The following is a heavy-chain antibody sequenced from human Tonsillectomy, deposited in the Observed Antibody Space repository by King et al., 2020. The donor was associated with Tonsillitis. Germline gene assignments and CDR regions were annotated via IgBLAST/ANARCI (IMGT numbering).Heavy chain of an antibody. CDR1: GGSISSGSYY. CDR3: ARGMTYYYFDY. Sequence: LQLQESGPGLVKPSETLSLTCTVSGGSISSGSYYWGWIRQPPGKGLEWIGSIYYSGSTYYNPSLKSRVTISVDTSKNQFSLELSSVTAADTAVYYCARGMTYYYFDYWGQGTPVTVSS. V-gene: IGHV4-39*01. J-gene: IGHJ4*02. D-gene: IGHD2-21*02. CDR2: IYYSGST.